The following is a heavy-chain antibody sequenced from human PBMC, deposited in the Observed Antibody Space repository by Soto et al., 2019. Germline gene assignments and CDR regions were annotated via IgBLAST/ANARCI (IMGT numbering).Heavy chain of an antibody. Sequence: TLSLTCTVSGGSISSYYWSWIWQPPGKGLEWIGYIYYSGSTNYNPSLKSRVTISVDTSKNQFSLKLSSVTAADTAVYYCARARTGGYSYGRYYFDYWGQGTLVTVSS. D-gene: IGHD5-18*01. J-gene: IGHJ4*02. CDR2: IYYSGST. CDR3: ARARTGGYSYGRYYFDY. V-gene: IGHV4-59*01. CDR1: GGSISSYY.